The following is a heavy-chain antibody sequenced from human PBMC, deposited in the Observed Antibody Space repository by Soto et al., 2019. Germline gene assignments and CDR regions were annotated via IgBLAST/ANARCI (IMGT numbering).Heavy chain of an antibody. V-gene: IGHV4-30-4*01. CDR3: ARVDHRGYFAILTDY. J-gene: IGHJ4*02. Sequence: SETLSLTCTVSGGSISSGDSYWSWIRQPPGKGLEWIGEINHSGSTYYNPSLKSRVTISVDTSKNQFSLNLRSVTAADTALYYCARVDHRGYFAILTDYWGQGTLVTVSS. D-gene: IGHD3-9*01. CDR2: INHSGST. CDR1: GGSISSGDSY.